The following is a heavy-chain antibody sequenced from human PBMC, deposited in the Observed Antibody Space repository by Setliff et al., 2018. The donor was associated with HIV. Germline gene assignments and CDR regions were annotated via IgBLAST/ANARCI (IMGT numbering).Heavy chain of an antibody. CDR3: ARDRVSDIYGMDV. CDR1: GFSLNTVGMC. V-gene: IGHV2-70*01. D-gene: IGHD5-12*01. J-gene: IGHJ6*02. CDR2: DWDDDK. Sequence: SGPTLVNPTQTLTLTCTFSGFSLNTVGMCVSWIRDWDDDKYYSTSLKTRLTISKDTSKNQVVLTMTNMDPVDTATYYCARDRVSDIYGMDVWGQGTTVTVSS.